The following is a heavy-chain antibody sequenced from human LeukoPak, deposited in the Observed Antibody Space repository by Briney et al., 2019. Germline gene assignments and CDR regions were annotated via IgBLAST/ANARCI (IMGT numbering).Heavy chain of an antibody. J-gene: IGHJ4*02. D-gene: IGHD2-8*01. V-gene: IGHV4-31*03. CDR3: ARGTEDIVLMVYAIGYYFDY. CDR2: IYYSGST. Sequence: KPSQTLSLTCTVSGGSISSGGYYWSWIRQHPGKGLEWIGYIYYSGSTYYNPSLKSRVTISVDTSKNQFSLKLSSVTAADTAVYYCARGTEDIVLMVYAIGYYFDYWGQGTLVTVPS. CDR1: GGSISSGGYY.